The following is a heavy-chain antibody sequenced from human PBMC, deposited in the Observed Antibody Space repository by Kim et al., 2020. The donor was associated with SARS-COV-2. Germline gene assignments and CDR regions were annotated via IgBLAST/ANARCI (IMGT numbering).Heavy chain of an antibody. D-gene: IGHD4-17*01. Sequence: GGSLRLSCAASGFTFSSYGMHWVRQAPGKGLEWVAVIWYDGSNKYYADSVKGRFTISRDNSKNTLYLQMNSLRAEDTAVYYCARVASDYYGDSAFDIWGQGTMVTVSS. J-gene: IGHJ3*02. CDR1: GFTFSSYG. V-gene: IGHV3-33*01. CDR3: ARVASDYYGDSAFDI. CDR2: IWYDGSNK.